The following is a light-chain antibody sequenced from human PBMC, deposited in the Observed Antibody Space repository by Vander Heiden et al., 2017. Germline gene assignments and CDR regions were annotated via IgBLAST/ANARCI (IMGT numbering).Light chain of an antibody. CDR3: QQHDSTPYT. CDR1: QSVLYSYNNKNY. V-gene: IGKV4-1*01. Sequence: DIVMTQSPHSLAVSLRESATIDCKASQSVLYSYNNKNYLAWYQQKPGQLPKLLIYWASNRESGVPARFSGSGSGTDFTLTISSLQAEDVAVYYCQQHDSTPYTFGQGTKLEIK. J-gene: IGKJ2*01. CDR2: WAS.